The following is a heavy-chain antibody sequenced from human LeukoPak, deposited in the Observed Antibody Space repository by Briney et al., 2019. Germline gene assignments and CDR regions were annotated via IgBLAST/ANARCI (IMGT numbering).Heavy chain of an antibody. D-gene: IGHD2-2*01. CDR3: TTGTHCSSTSCYELFDY. CDR1: GFTFSSYA. J-gene: IGHJ4*02. CDR2: IKSKTDGGTT. V-gene: IGHV3-15*01. Sequence: GGSLRLSCAASGFTFSSYAMSWVRQAPGKGLEWVGRIKSKTDGGTTDSAAPVKGRFTPSRDDSKNTLYLQMNSLKTEDTAVYYCTTGTHCSSTSCYELFDYWGQGTLVTVSS.